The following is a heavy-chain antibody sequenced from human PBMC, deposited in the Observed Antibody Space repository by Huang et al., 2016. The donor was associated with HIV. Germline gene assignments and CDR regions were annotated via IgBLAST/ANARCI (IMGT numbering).Heavy chain of an antibody. CDR3: AAYHLLPVLGAFDL. J-gene: IGHJ3*01. CDR2: FDPEDGGT. Sequence: QVQLVQSGAELKKPGASVKVSCKVFGHSLTELSMHWVRQSPGKGLAWIGVFDPEDGGTMYAQNFRRRVTMTEDTSTDTAYMELRSLSPEDTAVYYCAAYHLLPVLGAFDLWGHGTMVTVSS. CDR1: GHSLTELS. D-gene: IGHD2-2*01. V-gene: IGHV1-24*01.